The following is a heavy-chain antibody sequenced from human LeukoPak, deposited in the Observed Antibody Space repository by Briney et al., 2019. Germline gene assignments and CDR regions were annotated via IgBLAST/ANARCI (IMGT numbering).Heavy chain of an antibody. CDR2: MNPNSGNT. J-gene: IGHJ5*02. V-gene: IGHV1-8*01. CDR1: GYTFINYD. D-gene: IGHD2/OR15-2a*01. Sequence: ASVKVSCKASGYTFINYDINWVRQATGQGLEWMGWMNPNSGNTGYAQKFRGRVTITRDTSINTAYMELSSLSSEDTAIYYCARMNKYGKRNWFDPWGQGTLVTVSP. CDR3: ARMNKYGKRNWFDP.